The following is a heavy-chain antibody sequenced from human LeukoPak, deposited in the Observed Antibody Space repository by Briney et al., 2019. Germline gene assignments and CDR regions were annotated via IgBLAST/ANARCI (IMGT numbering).Heavy chain of an antibody. J-gene: IGHJ4*02. CDR3: ARSGEADTFDY. D-gene: IGHD1-26*01. V-gene: IGHV3-66*01. Sequence: GSLRLSCAASGFTFSSYSMNWVRQAPGKGLEWVSVIYSGGSTYYADSVKGRFTISRDNSKNTLYLQMNSLRAEDTAVYYCARSGEADTFDYWGQGTLVTVSS. CDR1: GFTFSSYS. CDR2: IYSGGST.